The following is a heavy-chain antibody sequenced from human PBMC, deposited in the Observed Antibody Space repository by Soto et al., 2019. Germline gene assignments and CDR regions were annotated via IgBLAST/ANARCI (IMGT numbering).Heavy chain of an antibody. CDR1: GFTFTSSA. V-gene: IGHV1-58*01. J-gene: IGHJ5*02. CDR3: AADLYSSFNWFDH. CDR2: IVVGSGNT. Sequence: SVKVSCKASGFTFTSSAVQWVRQARGQRLEWIGWIVVGSGNTNYAQKFQERVTITRDMSTSTAYMELSSLRSEDTAVYYCAADLYSSFNWFDHWGQGTLVTVSS. D-gene: IGHD6-6*01.